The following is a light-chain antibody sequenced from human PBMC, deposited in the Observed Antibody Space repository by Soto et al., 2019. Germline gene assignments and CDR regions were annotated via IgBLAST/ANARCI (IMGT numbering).Light chain of an antibody. V-gene: IGKV3-15*01. CDR3: QQYNKWPQT. Sequence: EIVMTQSPATVPVSPGERVTLSCRANQSVSIDLAWYQQKPGQAPRLLIYGASTRATDIPPSFTGSGSGTEFTLTISSLQSEDIAVYYCQQYNKWPQTFGQGTKVDIK. J-gene: IGKJ1*01. CDR2: GAS. CDR1: QSVSID.